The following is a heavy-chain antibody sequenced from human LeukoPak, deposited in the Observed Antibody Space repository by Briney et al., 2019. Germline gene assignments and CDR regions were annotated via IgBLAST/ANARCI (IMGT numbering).Heavy chain of an antibody. J-gene: IGHJ6*03. CDR1: GFTFSSYS. CDR3: ARDEVSSSRPPYYYYYYMDV. V-gene: IGHV3-21*01. D-gene: IGHD6-6*01. CDR2: ISSSSSYI. Sequence: GGSLRLSCAASGFTFSSYSMNWVRQAPGKGLEWVSSISSSSSYIYYADSVKGRFTISRDNAKNSLYLQMNSLRAEDTAVYYCARDEVSSSRPPYYYYYYMDVWGKGTTVTVSS.